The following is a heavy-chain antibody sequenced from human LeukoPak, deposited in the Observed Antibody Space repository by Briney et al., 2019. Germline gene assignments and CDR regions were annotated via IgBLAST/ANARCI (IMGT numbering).Heavy chain of an antibody. CDR3: ARDKQLDWAHYHYCYMDV. D-gene: IGHD1-1*01. CDR2: INPNSGGT. V-gene: IGHV1-2*02. CDR1: GYTFTGYY. Sequence: GASVKVSCKASGYTFTGYYMHWVRQAPGQGLEWMGWINPNSGGTKYAQKFQGRVTMTRDTSISTVYMELSRLRSDDTAVYYCARDKQLDWAHYHYCYMDVWGKGNTVTVSS. J-gene: IGHJ6*03.